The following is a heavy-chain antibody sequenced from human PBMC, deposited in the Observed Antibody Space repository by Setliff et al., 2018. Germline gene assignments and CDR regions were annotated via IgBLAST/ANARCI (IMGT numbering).Heavy chain of an antibody. CDR2: TIPMFGST. CDR1: GDTFRSYG. Sequence: SVKVSCKASGDTFRSYGISWVRQAPGQGLEWMGGTIPMFGSTTYAQKFQGRVTIITDESTTTAYMELSSLGSEDTAVYYCVREGVDTRSSTDYHYYMDVWGKGTTVTVSS. J-gene: IGHJ6*03. CDR3: VREGVDTRSSTDYHYYMDV. V-gene: IGHV1-69*05. D-gene: IGHD5-18*01.